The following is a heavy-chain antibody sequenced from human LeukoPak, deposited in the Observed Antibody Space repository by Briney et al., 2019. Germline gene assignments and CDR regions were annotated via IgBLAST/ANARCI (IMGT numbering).Heavy chain of an antibody. CDR2: INHSGST. J-gene: IGHJ3*02. Sequence: SETLSLTCAVYGGSFSDYYCSWIRQPPGKGLEWIAEINHSGSTSYNPSLKSRVTISVDTSKNQFSLKLSSVTAADTAVYYCARRPITMIVVVIANYYPSAFDIWGQGTMVTVSS. V-gene: IGHV4-34*01. D-gene: IGHD3-22*01. CDR1: GGSFSDYY. CDR3: ARRPITMIVVVIANYYPSAFDI.